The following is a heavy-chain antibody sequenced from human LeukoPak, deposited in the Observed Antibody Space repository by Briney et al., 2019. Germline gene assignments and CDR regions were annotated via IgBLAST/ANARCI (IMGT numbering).Heavy chain of an antibody. J-gene: IGHJ4*02. CDR3: ARDRGGGSNWYSFQDS. CDR2: IYYSGST. V-gene: IGHV4-39*07. D-gene: IGHD6-13*01. Sequence: PSETLSLTCTVSGGSISGSSYYWGWIRQPPGKGLEWIGSIYYSGSTYYNPSLKSRVTIPVDTSKNQFSLKLSSVTAADTAMYYCARDRGGGSNWYSFQDSWGQGTLVTVSS. CDR1: GGSISGSSYY.